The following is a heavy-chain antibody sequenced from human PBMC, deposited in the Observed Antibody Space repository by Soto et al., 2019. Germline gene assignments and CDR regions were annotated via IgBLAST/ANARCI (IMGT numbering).Heavy chain of an antibody. CDR3: AKDSGDSSGYPDY. D-gene: IGHD3-22*01. CDR1: GFTFSSYG. Sequence: QVQLVESGGGVVQPGRSLRLSCAASGFTFSSYGMHWVRQAPGKGLEWVAVISYDGSNKYYADSVKGRFTISRDNSKNTLYLQMNSLRAEDTAVYYCAKDSGDSSGYPDYWGQGTLVTVSS. V-gene: IGHV3-30*18. J-gene: IGHJ4*02. CDR2: ISYDGSNK.